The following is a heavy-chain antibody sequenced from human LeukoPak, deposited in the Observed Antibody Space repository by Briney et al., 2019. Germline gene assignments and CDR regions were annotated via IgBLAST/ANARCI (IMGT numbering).Heavy chain of an antibody. CDR1: GFTFSSYS. J-gene: IGHJ4*02. CDR3: ARTTLSLYYYDSSGYQDL. Sequence: PGGSLRLSCAASGFTFSSYSMNWVRQAPGKGLEWVPSISSSSSYIYYADSVKGRFTISRDNAKNSLHLQMNSLRAEDTAVYYCARTTLSLYYYDSSGYQDLWGQGTLVTVSS. D-gene: IGHD3-22*01. CDR2: ISSSSSYI. V-gene: IGHV3-21*01.